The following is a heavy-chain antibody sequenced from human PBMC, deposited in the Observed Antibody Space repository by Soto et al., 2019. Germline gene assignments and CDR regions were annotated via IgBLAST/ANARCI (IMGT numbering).Heavy chain of an antibody. Sequence: VQLVESGGGLVQPGESLRLSCAASGFTFSDYWIHWVRQAPGKGLVWVSRIKFDGSSANYADSVKGRFTISRGNAKDTVYLQMNSLGAEDTAVYYCARGVRGHYGFDVWGQGTMVTVSS. CDR1: GFTFSDYW. V-gene: IGHV3-74*01. CDR2: IKFDGSSA. J-gene: IGHJ3*01. D-gene: IGHD3-10*01. CDR3: ARGVRGHYGFDV.